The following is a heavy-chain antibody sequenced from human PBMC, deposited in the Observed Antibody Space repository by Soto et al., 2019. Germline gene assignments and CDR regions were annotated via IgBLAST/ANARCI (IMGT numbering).Heavy chain of an antibody. CDR3: ARAGCDGGSCYTLVGLRYGMDV. J-gene: IGHJ6*02. Sequence: QVQLVESGGDVVQPGRSLRLSCAASGFTFSSYAMYWVRQAPGKGLEWVAVISYDGNNKYYADSVKGRFTISRDNSKXTXXXQXXGLRAEDTAVYYCARAGCDGGSCYTLVGLRYGMDVWGQGTTVTVSS. CDR2: ISYDGNNK. D-gene: IGHD2-15*01. V-gene: IGHV3-30-3*01. CDR1: GFTFSSYA.